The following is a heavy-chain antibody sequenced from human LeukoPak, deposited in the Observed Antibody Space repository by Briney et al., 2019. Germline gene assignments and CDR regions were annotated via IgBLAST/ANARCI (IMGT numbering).Heavy chain of an antibody. CDR3: AHRRSGSYLNY. J-gene: IGHJ4*02. CDR1: GFSLSTSEVG. V-gene: IGHV2-5*02. Sequence: SGPTLVNPTQTLTLTCTFSGFSLSTSEVGVGWIRQPPGKALEWLALIYWDGDKRYSPSLKSRLTITKDTSKNHVVLTMTSMDPVDTATYYCAHRRSGSYLNYWGQGILVTVSS. CDR2: IYWDGDK. D-gene: IGHD3-3*01.